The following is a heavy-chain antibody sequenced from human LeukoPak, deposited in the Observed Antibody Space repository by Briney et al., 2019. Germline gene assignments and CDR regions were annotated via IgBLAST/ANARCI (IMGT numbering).Heavy chain of an antibody. CDR1: GGTLSSYA. V-gene: IGHV1-69*13. Sequence: GASVKVSCKASGGTLSSYAISWVRQAPGQGLEWMGGIFPIFGTANYAQKFQGRVTITADESTCTAYRELSRLRSRVTAVYYCARGSAGTTVRPFDYWGQGTLVTVSS. CDR2: IFPIFGTA. D-gene: IGHD6-13*01. J-gene: IGHJ4*02. CDR3: ARGSAGTTVRPFDY.